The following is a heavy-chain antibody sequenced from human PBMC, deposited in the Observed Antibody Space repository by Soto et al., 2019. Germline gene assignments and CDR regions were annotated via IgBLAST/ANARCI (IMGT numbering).Heavy chain of an antibody. V-gene: IGHV1-18*01. CDR2: ISAYNGNT. Sequence: ASVKVSCKASGYTFTSYGINWVRQAPGQGPEWMGWISAYNGNTDYAQKFQGRVTMTRDTSTTTAYLEVRSLRSDDTAIYYCARDYVFIPTDFWGQGTLVTVSS. CDR3: ARDYVFIPTDF. CDR1: GYTFTSYG. J-gene: IGHJ4*02. D-gene: IGHD3-10*02.